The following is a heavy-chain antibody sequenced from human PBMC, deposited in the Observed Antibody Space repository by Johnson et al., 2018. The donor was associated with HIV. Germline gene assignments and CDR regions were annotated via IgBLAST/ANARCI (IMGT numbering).Heavy chain of an antibody. CDR3: SRAQLLADDVFNM. J-gene: IGHJ3*02. CDR2: ISSDGSST. Sequence: VQLVESGGGLVQPGGSLRLSCAASGFTFSSYWMHWVRQAPGKGLVWVSRISSDGSSTSYADSVKGRFTISRDNAKNTLYLQMNSLRAEDTAVYYCSRAQLLADDVFNMWGQGTMVTVSS. CDR1: GFTFSSYW. V-gene: IGHV3-74*01. D-gene: IGHD5-24*01.